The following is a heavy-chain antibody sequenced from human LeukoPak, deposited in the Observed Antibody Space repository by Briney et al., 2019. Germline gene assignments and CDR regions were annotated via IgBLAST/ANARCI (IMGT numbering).Heavy chain of an antibody. CDR2: MNPYSGNT. Sequence: ASVKLSCNAAGYTFTSYDINWVRQATGQGREWMGWMNPYSGNTGYAKTFPGRVTMTRNPSISTTYIELSNLRSEDTAVYYGARIHDFWGGSQNWFDPWGQGTLVTVSS. D-gene: IGHD3-3*01. V-gene: IGHV1-8*01. CDR1: GYTFTSYD. CDR3: ARIHDFWGGSQNWFDP. J-gene: IGHJ5*02.